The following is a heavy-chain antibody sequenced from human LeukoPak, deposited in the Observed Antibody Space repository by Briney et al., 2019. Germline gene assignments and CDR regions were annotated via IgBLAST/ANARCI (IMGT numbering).Heavy chain of an antibody. D-gene: IGHD3-3*02. CDR2: IYYSGST. CDR1: GRSISSYY. Sequence: SETLSLTCTVSGRSISSYYWSWIRQPPGKGLEWIGYIYYSGSTNYNPSLKSRVTISVDTSKNQFSLNLSSVTAADTAVYYCARGGDSKHLVNWGQGTLVTVSS. V-gene: IGHV4-59*01. J-gene: IGHJ4*02. CDR3: ARGGDSKHLVN.